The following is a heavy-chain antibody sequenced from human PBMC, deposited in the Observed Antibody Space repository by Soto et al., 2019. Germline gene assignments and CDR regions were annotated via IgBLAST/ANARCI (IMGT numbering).Heavy chain of an antibody. D-gene: IGHD3-22*01. J-gene: IGHJ5*02. CDR2: ILHIGST. Sequence: VQLQESGPGLVKPSGTLSLTCTVSGGSISTTNWWSWVRQSPGKGLESIGEILHIGSTNYNPSLESRVTISIDKSKNQFSLRLSSVTAADTAVYYCASGFDSDGLYNGGHPWGQGTLVSVSS. V-gene: IGHV4-4*02. CDR3: ASGFDSDGLYNGGHP. CDR1: GGSISTTNW.